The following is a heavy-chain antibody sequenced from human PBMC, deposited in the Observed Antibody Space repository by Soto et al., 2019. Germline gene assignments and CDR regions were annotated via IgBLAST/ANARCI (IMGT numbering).Heavy chain of an antibody. Sequence: SETLSLACTISGDSIRGGDYYWSWIRQSPGKGLELIGFIYYSATTFYNPSLESRATISVDTSKNRFSLNLASMTSADTAVYLGARGPCGGDCAHPDSWGQGTRVTVS. CDR2: IYYSATT. J-gene: IGHJ4*02. CDR3: ARGPCGGDCAHPDS. V-gene: IGHV4-30-4*01. CDR1: GDSIRGGDYY. D-gene: IGHD2-21*02.